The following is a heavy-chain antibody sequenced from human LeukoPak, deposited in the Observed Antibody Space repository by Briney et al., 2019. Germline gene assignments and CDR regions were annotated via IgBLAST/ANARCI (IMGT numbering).Heavy chain of an antibody. CDR3: ARDSYGSGSYYNEFHY. D-gene: IGHD3-10*01. CDR2: ISSSGSYI. J-gene: IGHJ4*02. V-gene: IGHV3-21*01. CDR1: GFTFSSYS. Sequence: GGSLRLSCAASGFTFSSYSMNWVRQAPGKGLEWVSSISSSGSYIYYADSVKGRFTISRDNAKNSLYLQMNSLRAEDTAVYYCARDSYGSGSYYNEFHYWGQGTLVTVSS.